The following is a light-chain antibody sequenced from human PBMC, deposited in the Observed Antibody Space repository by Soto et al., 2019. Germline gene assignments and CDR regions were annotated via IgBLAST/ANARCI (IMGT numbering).Light chain of an antibody. CDR3: QQYNNWPRS. J-gene: IGKJ1*01. CDR2: GAS. V-gene: IGKV3-15*01. Sequence: EIVMTQSPATLSVSPGERATLSCRASQSVSSNLAWYQQKPGQAPRLLIYGASTRATGIPARFSGSGSGTEFTLTISSRQSEDFAVYYCQQYNNWPRSSGQGTKLEIK. CDR1: QSVSSN.